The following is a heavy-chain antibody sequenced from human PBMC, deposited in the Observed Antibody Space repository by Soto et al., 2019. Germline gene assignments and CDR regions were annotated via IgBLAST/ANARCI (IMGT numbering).Heavy chain of an antibody. Sequence: SVKVSCKASGGTFSSYAISWVRQAPGQGLEWMGGIIPIFGTANYAQKFQGRVTITADKSTSTAYMELSSLRSEDTAVYYCASEYSSSNWFDPWGQGTLVTVSS. CDR3: ASEYSSSNWFDP. CDR1: GGTFSSYA. J-gene: IGHJ5*02. V-gene: IGHV1-69*06. CDR2: IIPIFGTA. D-gene: IGHD6-6*01.